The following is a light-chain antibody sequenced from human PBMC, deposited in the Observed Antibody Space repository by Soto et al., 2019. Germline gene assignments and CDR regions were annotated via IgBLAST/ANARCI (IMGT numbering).Light chain of an antibody. Sequence: EIVLTQSPATLSLSPGERATLSCRASQSVSSYLAWYQQKPGQAPRLLIYDASNRATGIPARFSGSGSGTDFTLTISSLEPEDCAVYFCQQRSNWPFTFGGGTKVDIK. CDR1: QSVSSY. CDR2: DAS. V-gene: IGKV3-11*01. J-gene: IGKJ4*01. CDR3: QQRSNWPFT.